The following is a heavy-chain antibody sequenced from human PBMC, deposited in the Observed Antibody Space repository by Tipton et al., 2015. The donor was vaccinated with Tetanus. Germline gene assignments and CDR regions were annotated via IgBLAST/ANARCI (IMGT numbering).Heavy chain of an antibody. CDR3: ARSASPFDY. J-gene: IGHJ4*02. CDR1: EFSFSSYA. CDR2: IGGDGDGI. V-gene: IGHV3-23*01. Sequence: SLRLSCAASEFSFSSYAMTWVRQAPGKGLEWVSVIGGDGDGIQYADSVKGRFTISRDTSKNTLYLQMNSLRAEDTAVYYCARSASPFDYWGQGTLVTVSS.